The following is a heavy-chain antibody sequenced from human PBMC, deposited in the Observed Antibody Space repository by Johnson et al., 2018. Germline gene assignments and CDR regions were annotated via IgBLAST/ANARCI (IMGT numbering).Heavy chain of an antibody. D-gene: IGHD6-19*01. Sequence: VQLVQSGGGLVEPGRSLRLSCAASGFSVSDHYMDWVRQAPGKGLEWVGRTRNKVNSYTTEYAASVKGRFTISRDDSKNSLYLQMSSLKTEDTAVYYCSRVPDSSGWGPFDYWGQGTLVTVSS. CDR3: SRVPDSSGWGPFDY. V-gene: IGHV3-72*01. CDR1: GFSVSDHY. CDR2: TRNKVNSYTT. J-gene: IGHJ4*02.